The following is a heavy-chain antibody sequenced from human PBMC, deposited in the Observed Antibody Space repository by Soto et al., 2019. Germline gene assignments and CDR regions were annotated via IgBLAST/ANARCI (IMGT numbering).Heavy chain of an antibody. V-gene: IGHV6-1*01. D-gene: IGHD5-12*01. Sequence: SQTLSLTCAISGDSVSSNTASWNWIRQSPSRGLEWLGRTCFRSKWYNDYAVSVKSRIIINPDTSNNQFSLQLNSVTPEDTAVYFCAKGDNLGPKTGYAFDPWGQGIMVTVPS. CDR3: AKGDNLGPKTGYAFDP. CDR1: GDSVSSNTAS. J-gene: IGHJ5*02. CDR2: TCFRSKWYN.